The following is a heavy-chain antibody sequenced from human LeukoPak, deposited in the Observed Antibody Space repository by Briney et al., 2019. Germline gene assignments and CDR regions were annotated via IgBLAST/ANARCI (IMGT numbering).Heavy chain of an antibody. V-gene: IGHV3-7*03. CDR2: INHDGTEK. CDR3: ARDGYNYAMDV. J-gene: IGHJ6*04. Sequence: GGSLRLSCTASGFTFRAHWMTWARQAPGKGLEWVANINHDGTEKNSIDSVKGRFTISRDNTKNSLYPQMNSLGAEDAAVYFCARDGYNYAMDVWGKGTTVTVSS. CDR1: GFTFRAHW. D-gene: IGHD2-2*02.